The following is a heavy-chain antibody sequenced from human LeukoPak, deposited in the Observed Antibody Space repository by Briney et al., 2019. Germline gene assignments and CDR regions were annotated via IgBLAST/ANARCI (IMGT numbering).Heavy chain of an antibody. J-gene: IGHJ4*02. CDR3: ARSFCLGSCYFNYFDY. CDR1: GGSISSYY. Sequence: SETLSLTCTVSGGSISSYYWSWIRQPPGKGLEWIGYIYYSGGTNYNASLKSRVTISVDTSKNHFSLKLSSVTAADTAVYFCARSFCLGSCYFNYFDYWGQGTLVTVSS. CDR2: IYYSGGT. V-gene: IGHV4-59*01. D-gene: IGHD2-15*01.